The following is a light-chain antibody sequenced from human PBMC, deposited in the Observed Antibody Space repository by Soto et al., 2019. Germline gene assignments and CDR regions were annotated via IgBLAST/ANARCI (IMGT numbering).Light chain of an antibody. J-gene: IGLJ2*01. Sequence: QSVLTQSPSASASLGASVKLTCTLSSGHSSYAIAWHQQQPEKGPRYLMKVNSDDSHRKGDGIPDRFSGSSSGAERYLTISSLQSEDEADYYCQTWGTGNVVFGGGPQLTVL. CDR3: QTWGTGNVV. CDR2: VNSDDSH. CDR1: SGHSSYA. V-gene: IGLV4-69*01.